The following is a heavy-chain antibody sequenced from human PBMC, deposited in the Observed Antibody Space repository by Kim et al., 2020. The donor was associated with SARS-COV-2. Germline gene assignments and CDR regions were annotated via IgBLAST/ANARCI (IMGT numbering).Heavy chain of an antibody. D-gene: IGHD1-26*01. CDR2: IRSNTYGGTT. Sequence: GGSLRLSCTPSGFNFVDFAFTWVRQAPGKGLEWVGCIRSNTYGGTTEYAPSVEGRFIISRDDSKSIAYLQLNSLKTEDTGVYYCARGRWELPHWVQGTLVTVSS. CDR1: GFNFVDFA. CDR3: ARGRWELPH. V-gene: IGHV3-49*04. J-gene: IGHJ4*02.